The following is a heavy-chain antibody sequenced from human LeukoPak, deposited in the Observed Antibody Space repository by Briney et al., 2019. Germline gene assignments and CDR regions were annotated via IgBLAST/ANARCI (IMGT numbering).Heavy chain of an antibody. CDR2: INPNSGGT. J-gene: IGHJ5*02. V-gene: IGHV1-2*02. CDR3: ARDLSGYFNNWFDP. Sequence: ASVKVSCKASGYTFTGYYMHWVRQAPGQGLEWMGWINPNSGGTNYAQKFQGRATMTRDTSISTAYMELSRLRSDDTAVYYCARDLSGYFNNWFDPWGQGTLVTVSS. D-gene: IGHD3-16*02. CDR1: GYTFTGYY.